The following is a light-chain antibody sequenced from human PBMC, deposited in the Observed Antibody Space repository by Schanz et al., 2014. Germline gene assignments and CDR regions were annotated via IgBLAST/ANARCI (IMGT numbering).Light chain of an antibody. CDR3: GTWDSSLLWV. Sequence: QSVLTQPPSVSAAPGQKVTISCSGSSSNIGNNYVSWYQQLPGTAPKLLIYDNNKRPSGIPDRFSGSKSGTSATLGITGLQTGDEADYYCGTWDSSLLWVFGGGTKLTVL. CDR2: DNN. V-gene: IGLV1-51*01. J-gene: IGLJ3*02. CDR1: SSNIGNNY.